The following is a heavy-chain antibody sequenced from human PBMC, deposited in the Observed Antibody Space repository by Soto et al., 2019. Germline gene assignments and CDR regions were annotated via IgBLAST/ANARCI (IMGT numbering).Heavy chain of an antibody. V-gene: IGHV1-46*01. CDR2: VTPSGGHT. CDR1: GNTFTNYY. D-gene: IGHD2-21*02. CDR3: ARGGHVVVVTAALDY. Sequence: QVQLMQSGAEVKKPGASVKVSCKASGNTFTNYYIHWVRQAPGQGLEWMGTVTPSGGHTTYSQNFLGRVTMTRDTSTSTLYMELTSLTSDDTAVYYCARGGHVVVVTAALDYWGQGTLVTVSS. J-gene: IGHJ4*02.